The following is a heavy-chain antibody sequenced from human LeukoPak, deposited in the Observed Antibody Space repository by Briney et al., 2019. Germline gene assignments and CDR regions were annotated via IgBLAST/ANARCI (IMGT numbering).Heavy chain of an antibody. CDR1: GFTFSTYW. Sequence: GGSLRLSCAASGFTFSTYWIHWVRQAPGKGLVWVSRINGDGSSTTYADSVKGRFTIPRDNAKNTVYLQMSSLRAEDTAVYYCARDRSYAAEAWGQGTLVTVSS. CDR3: ARDRSYAAEA. CDR2: INGDGSST. D-gene: IGHD6-13*01. J-gene: IGHJ4*02. V-gene: IGHV3-74*01.